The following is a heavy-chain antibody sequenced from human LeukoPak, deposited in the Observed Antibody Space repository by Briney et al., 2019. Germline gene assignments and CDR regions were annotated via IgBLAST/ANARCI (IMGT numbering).Heavy chain of an antibody. J-gene: IGHJ3*02. CDR2: IYYSGST. Sequence: PSETLSLTCTVSGGSISSYYWSWIRQPPGKGLEWIGYIYYSGSTNYNPSLKSRVTISVDTSKNQFSLKLSSVTAADTAVYYCARFAASPKYAFDIWGQGTMVTVSS. V-gene: IGHV4-59*08. CDR1: GGSISSYY. CDR3: ARFAASPKYAFDI.